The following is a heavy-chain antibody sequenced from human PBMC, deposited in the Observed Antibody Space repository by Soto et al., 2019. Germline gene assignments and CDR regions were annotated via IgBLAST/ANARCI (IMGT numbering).Heavy chain of an antibody. Sequence: QVQLVQSGAEVKKPGASVKVSCKASGYTFTSYGISWVRQAPGQGLEWMGWISAYNGNTNYAQKLQGRVTMTTDTSTTTAYMELRSLRSDDTAVYYCARDRSPIVLVPAATNYYYYGMDVWGQGTTVTVSS. CDR2: ISAYNGNT. J-gene: IGHJ6*02. CDR3: ARDRSPIVLVPAATNYYYYGMDV. D-gene: IGHD2-2*01. V-gene: IGHV1-18*01. CDR1: GYTFTSYG.